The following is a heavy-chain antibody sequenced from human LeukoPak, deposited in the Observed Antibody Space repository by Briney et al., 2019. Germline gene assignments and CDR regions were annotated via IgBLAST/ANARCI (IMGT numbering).Heavy chain of an antibody. CDR1: EFIVSINY. D-gene: IGHD3-10*01. J-gene: IGHJ5*02. CDR3: ARPLMYYYGSETYFWFDP. CDR2: IYSRGDT. Sequence: GGSLRLSCAASEFIVSINYMTWVRQAPGKGLEWVSLIYSRGDTKYADSVKGRFTISRDNAKNSLSLQMNSLRAEDTAVYYCARPLMYYYGSETYFWFDPWGQGTLVTVSS. V-gene: IGHV3-53*01.